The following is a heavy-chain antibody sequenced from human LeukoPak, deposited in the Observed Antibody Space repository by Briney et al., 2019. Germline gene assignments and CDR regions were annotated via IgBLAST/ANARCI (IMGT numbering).Heavy chain of an antibody. CDR2: ITYDGYYK. CDR3: AKGSLGGVGAKYYGMDV. Sequence: GGSLRLSCAASGFTFTSYGMHWVRQSPGKGLEWVALITYDGYYKYYSDSVKGRFTISSDTSKNTLYLQMNSLRAEDTAVYYCAKGSLGGVGAKYYGMDVWGQGTTVTVSS. J-gene: IGHJ6*02. V-gene: IGHV3-30*18. D-gene: IGHD1-26*01. CDR1: GFTFTSYG.